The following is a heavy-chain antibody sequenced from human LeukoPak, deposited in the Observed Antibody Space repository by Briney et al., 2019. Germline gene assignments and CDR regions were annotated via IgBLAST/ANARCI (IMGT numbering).Heavy chain of an antibody. CDR1: GYTFTGYY. Sequence: ASVKVSCKASGYTFTGYYMHWVRQAPGQGLGWMGWINPNSGGTNYAQKFQGRVTMTRDTAISTAYMELSRLRSDDTAVYYCARLPVLIVVVPAAIPWGQGTLVTVSS. CDR3: ARLPVLIVVVPAAIP. D-gene: IGHD2-2*01. CDR2: INPNSGGT. J-gene: IGHJ5*02. V-gene: IGHV1-2*02.